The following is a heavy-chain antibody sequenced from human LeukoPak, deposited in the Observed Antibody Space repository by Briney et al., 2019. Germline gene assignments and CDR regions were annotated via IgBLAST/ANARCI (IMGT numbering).Heavy chain of an antibody. CDR3: ARSLPYGTTWYGRSDF. D-gene: IGHD6-13*01. V-gene: IGHV3-7*03. Sequence: PGGSLRLSCAASGFPFNAYWMTWVRQAPGKGLEWVANIRQDGDTKYYVDSAKGRFTISRDNAMSSLYLQMNSLRAEDTAIYYCARSLPYGTTWYGRSDFWGQGTLVTVSS. CDR2: IRQDGDTK. CDR1: GFPFNAYW. J-gene: IGHJ4*02.